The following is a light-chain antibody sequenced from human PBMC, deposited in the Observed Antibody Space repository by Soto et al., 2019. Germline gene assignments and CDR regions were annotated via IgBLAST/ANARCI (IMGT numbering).Light chain of an antibody. CDR2: SNN. V-gene: IGLV1-44*01. CDR1: SSNIESNT. J-gene: IGLJ2*01. CDR3: AAWDDSLNGVV. Sequence: QSVLTQPPSASGTPGQRVTISCSGSSSNIESNTVSWYQQLPGTAPKLLIYSNNQRSSGVPDRFSCSKSGTSASLAITGLQSEDEADDYCAAWDDSLNGVVFGGGTKVTVL.